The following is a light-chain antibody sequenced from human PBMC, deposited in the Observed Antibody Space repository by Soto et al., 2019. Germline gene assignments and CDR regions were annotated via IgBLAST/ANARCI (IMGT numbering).Light chain of an antibody. CDR1: QYINTR. CDR2: QTS. J-gene: IGKJ1*01. V-gene: IGKV3-11*01. CDR3: HQRQSWPRT. Sequence: EIVLTQSPATLSSFPGYRFTVSCRASQYINTRLAWYQHRPGQAPRLLIYQTSIRAAGIPARFSASGSGTDFTLTISDVQPEDFALYYCHQRQSWPRTFGQGTKVDIK.